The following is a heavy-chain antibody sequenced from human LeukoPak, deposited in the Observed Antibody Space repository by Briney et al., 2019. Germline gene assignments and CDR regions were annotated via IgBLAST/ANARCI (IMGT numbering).Heavy chain of an antibody. D-gene: IGHD5-18*01. CDR3: AVRGYSYGYPMSGLDY. Sequence: SVKVSCKASGGTFSSYAISWVRQAPGQGLEWMGGIIPIFGTANYAQKFQGRVTITADKSTSTAYMKLSSLRSEDTAVYYCAVRGYSYGYPMSGLDYWGQGTLVTVSS. V-gene: IGHV1-69*06. CDR1: GGTFSSYA. J-gene: IGHJ4*02. CDR2: IIPIFGTA.